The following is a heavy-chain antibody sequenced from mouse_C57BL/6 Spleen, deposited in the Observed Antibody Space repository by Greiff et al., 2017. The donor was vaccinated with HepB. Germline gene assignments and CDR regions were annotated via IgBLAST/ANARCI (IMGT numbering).Heavy chain of an antibody. V-gene: IGHV1-53*01. CDR3: ARAGAYYYGSSYDFDY. J-gene: IGHJ2*01. D-gene: IGHD1-1*01. CDR2: INPSNGGT. Sequence: QVQLQQPGTELVKPGASVKLSCKASGYTFTSYWMHWVKQRPGQGLEWIGNINPSNGGTNYNEKFKSKATLTVDKSSSTAYMQLSSLTSEDSAVYYCARAGAYYYGSSYDFDYWGQGTTLTVSS. CDR1: GYTFTSYW.